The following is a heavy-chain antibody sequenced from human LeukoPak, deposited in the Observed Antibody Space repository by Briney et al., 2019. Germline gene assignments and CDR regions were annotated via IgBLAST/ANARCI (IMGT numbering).Heavy chain of an antibody. J-gene: IGHJ4*02. CDR2: ISYDESKK. V-gene: IGHV3-30*03. CDR3: ARVGGSSGWYNY. CDR1: GFTLSSYG. Sequence: PGGCLRLSCVATGFTLSSYGMHWVRQAPGKGLEWVAVISYDESKKYYADSVKGRFTISRDNSKNTLYLEMNSLRAEDTAVYYCARVGGSSGWYNYWGQGTLVTVSS. D-gene: IGHD6-19*01.